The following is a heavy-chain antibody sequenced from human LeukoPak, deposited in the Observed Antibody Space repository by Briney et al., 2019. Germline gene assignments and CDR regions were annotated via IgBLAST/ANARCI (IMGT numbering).Heavy chain of an antibody. J-gene: IGHJ4*02. D-gene: IGHD5-12*01. Sequence: GGSLRLSCVASGFTFSDYWMSWVRQAPGMGLEWVANIETDGDEKNYVDSVEGRFTISRDNAKNSLHLQMNNLRDEDTALYYCARDIPSGFYTPDYWGQGTQVTVSS. CDR1: GFTFSDYW. CDR2: IETDGDEK. CDR3: ARDIPSGFYTPDY. V-gene: IGHV3-7*01.